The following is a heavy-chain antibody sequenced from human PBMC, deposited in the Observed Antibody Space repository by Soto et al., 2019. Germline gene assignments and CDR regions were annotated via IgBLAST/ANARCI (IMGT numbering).Heavy chain of an antibody. J-gene: IGHJ4*02. V-gene: IGHV4-4*02. CDR3: ARMNYYDTSGYPFDY. CDR2: AHHSGRT. D-gene: IGHD3-22*01. Sequence: PSETLSLTCTVSGGSMSSSNWWNWVRQPPGKGLEWIGEAHHSGRTNYNPSLKGRVTISVDKSKNHFSLKLSSVTAADTAVYYCARMNYYDTSGYPFDYWGQGMMVTVSS. CDR1: GGSMSSSNW.